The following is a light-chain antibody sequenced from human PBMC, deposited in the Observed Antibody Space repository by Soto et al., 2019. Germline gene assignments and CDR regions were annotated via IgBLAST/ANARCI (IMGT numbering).Light chain of an antibody. V-gene: IGKV3-11*01. J-gene: IGKJ5*01. Sequence: EIVLTQSPATLSLSPGARALLSCRASQNVGSYLTWYVQKPGQAPRLLIYDASHRATGVPDRFTGSGSATDFSLTISKVEPGDFGVYYCQQRSNWLITFGQGARLEIK. CDR3: QQRSNWLIT. CDR1: QNVGSY. CDR2: DAS.